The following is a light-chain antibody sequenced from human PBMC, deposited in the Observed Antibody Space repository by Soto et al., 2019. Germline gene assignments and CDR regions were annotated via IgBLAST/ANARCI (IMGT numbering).Light chain of an antibody. CDR1: QSVSSN. CDR3: MQSTQLPPT. J-gene: IGKJ5*01. V-gene: IGKV3-15*01. CDR2: DAS. Sequence: EIVMTQSPATLSVSPGERATLSCRASQSVSSNLAWYQQKPGQAPRLLIYDASTRATVIPARFSGSGSGTEFTLEISRVETDDVGIYYCMQSTQLPPTFGQGTRLGIE.